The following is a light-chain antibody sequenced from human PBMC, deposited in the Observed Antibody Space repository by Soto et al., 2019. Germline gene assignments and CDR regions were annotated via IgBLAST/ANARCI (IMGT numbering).Light chain of an antibody. CDR1: SSDVGGHNY. J-gene: IGLJ2*01. CDR2: DVD. V-gene: IGLV2-14*03. Sequence: QSALTQPASISGSPGQSITISCTGTSSDVGGHNYVSWYQQYPGKAPKLMIYDVDNRPSGVSNRFSGSKSGKTASLTISGLQAEDEADYYCSSYTSSSTVIFGGGTKLTVL. CDR3: SSYTSSSTVI.